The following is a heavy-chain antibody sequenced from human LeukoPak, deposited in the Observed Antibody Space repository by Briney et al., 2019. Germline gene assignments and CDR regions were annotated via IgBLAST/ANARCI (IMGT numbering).Heavy chain of an antibody. V-gene: IGHV3-30*18. CDR2: IAYDGSNR. Sequence: PGGSLRLSCAASGFTFDTYGMLWVRQAPGKGLGWVAVIAYDGSNRVYADSVKGRFTISRDNSKNTLYLQMNSLRGEDTAVYYCAKEKAIATINYGLDVWGQGTTVTVSS. D-gene: IGHD1-1*01. CDR3: AKEKAIATINYGLDV. J-gene: IGHJ6*02. CDR1: GFTFDTYG.